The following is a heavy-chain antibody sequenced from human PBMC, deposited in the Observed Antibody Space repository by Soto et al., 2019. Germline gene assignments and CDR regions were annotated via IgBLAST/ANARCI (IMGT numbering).Heavy chain of an antibody. CDR1: GGSFSGYY. CDR2: INHSGST. D-gene: IGHD3-9*01. V-gene: IGHV4-34*01. Sequence: SETLSLTCAVYGGSFSGYYWSWIRQPPGKGLEWIGEINHSGSTNYNPSLKSRVTISVDTSKNQFSLKLSSVTAADTAVYYCARGTAYDILTGYGGFDPWGQGTLVTVS. CDR3: ARGTAYDILTGYGGFDP. J-gene: IGHJ5*02.